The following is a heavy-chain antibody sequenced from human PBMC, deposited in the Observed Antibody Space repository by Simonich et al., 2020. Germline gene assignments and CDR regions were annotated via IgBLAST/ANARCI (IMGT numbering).Heavy chain of an antibody. D-gene: IGHD6-13*01. Sequence: QVQLVQSGAEVKKPVASVKVSCKASGYTFTGYYMHWVRQAPGQRLGWTGVSNPNSGGTNYAQKFQGRVTMTRDTSNSTAYMELSRLRSDDTAVYYCAREEANGYSSSWNWFDPWGQGTLVTVSS. J-gene: IGHJ5*02. V-gene: IGHV1-2*02. CDR1: GYTFTGYY. CDR3: AREEANGYSSSWNWFDP. CDR2: SNPNSGGT.